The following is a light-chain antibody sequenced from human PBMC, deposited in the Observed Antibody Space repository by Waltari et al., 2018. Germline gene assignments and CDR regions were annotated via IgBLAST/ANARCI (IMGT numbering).Light chain of an antibody. J-gene: IGLJ2*01. V-gene: IGLV2-23*02. Sequence: QSALTQPASVSGSPGQSITISCTGTSSDVGSYNLVSWYQQHPGKAPKLMIYGVSKRPSGVSNRFSGSKSGNTASLTISGLQAEDEADYYCCSYAGSSFVVFGGGTKLTVL. CDR2: GVS. CDR1: SSDVGSYNL. CDR3: CSYAGSSFVV.